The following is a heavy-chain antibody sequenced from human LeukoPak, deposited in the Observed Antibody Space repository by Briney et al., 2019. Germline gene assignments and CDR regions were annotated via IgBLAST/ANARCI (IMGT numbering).Heavy chain of an antibody. V-gene: IGHV3-23*01. J-gene: IGHJ3*02. Sequence: GGSLRLSCEASGFTFSAYAMSWVRQPPGKGLEWVSTLSGSGGRTYYADSVKGRFTISRDNSKNTLFVQMNSLRADDTAVYYCAKMAYNSSAPIWGQGTVVTFSS. D-gene: IGHD3-22*01. CDR2: LSGSGGRT. CDR3: AKMAYNSSAPI. CDR1: GFTFSAYA.